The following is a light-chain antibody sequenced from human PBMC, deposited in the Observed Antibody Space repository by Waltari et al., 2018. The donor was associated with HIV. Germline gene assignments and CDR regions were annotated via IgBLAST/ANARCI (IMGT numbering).Light chain of an antibody. J-gene: IGLJ3*02. CDR3: CAYSSDNTPV. V-gene: IGLV2-14*03. Sequence: QSALTQPASVSGSPGQSITIPCFGTSSDIGAYDYVPWYQQRPGKAPRVMISDVSNRPSGVPVRFSGSKSGDSASLTISGLQAEDEAHYHCCAYSSDNTPVFGGGTRLTVL. CDR2: DVS. CDR1: SSDIGAYDY.